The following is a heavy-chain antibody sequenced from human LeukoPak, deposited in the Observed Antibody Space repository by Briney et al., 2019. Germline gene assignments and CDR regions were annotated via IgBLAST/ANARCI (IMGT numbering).Heavy chain of an antibody. CDR2: IKQEGSEK. CDR1: GFTFSSYW. J-gene: IGHJ1*01. CDR3: ARDQNYYDSSGYYYPEYFQH. Sequence: GGSLRLSCAASGFTFSSYWMSWVRQAPGKGLEWVPNIKQEGSEKYYVDSVKGRFTISRDNAKNSLYLQMNSLRAEDTAVYYCARDQNYYDSSGYYYPEYFQHWGQGTLVTVSS. V-gene: IGHV3-7*01. D-gene: IGHD3-22*01.